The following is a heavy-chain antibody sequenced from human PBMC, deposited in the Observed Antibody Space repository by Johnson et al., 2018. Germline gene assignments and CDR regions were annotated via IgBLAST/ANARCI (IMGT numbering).Heavy chain of an antibody. CDR2: ISWNSGTI. Sequence: VQLVESGGGLVQPGRSLRLSCAASGFTFDDYALHWVRQAPGKGLEWVSGISWNSGTIDYADSVKGRFTISRDNAKNSLYLQMNSLRAEDTAFYYCAKDRGGGAYYSHYMDVWGKGTTVTVSS. D-gene: IGHD2-21*01. CDR3: AKDRGGGAYYSHYMDV. J-gene: IGHJ6*03. CDR1: GFTFDDYA. V-gene: IGHV3-9*01.